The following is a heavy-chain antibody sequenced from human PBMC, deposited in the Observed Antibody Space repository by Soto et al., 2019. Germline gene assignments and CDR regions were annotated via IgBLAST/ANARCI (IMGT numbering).Heavy chain of an antibody. CDR2: IWYDGSNK. D-gene: IGHD6-19*01. CDR1: GFTFSSYG. V-gene: IGHV3-33*01. Sequence: QVQLVESGGGVVQPGRSLRLSCAASGFTFSSYGMHWVRQAPGKGLEWVAVIWYDGSNKYYADSVKGRFTTSRDNSKNTRYPQMNSQRAEDTAVYYCARDCAGYSSGWYQRGGFDYWGQGTLVTVSS. J-gene: IGHJ4*02. CDR3: ARDCAGYSSGWYQRGGFDY.